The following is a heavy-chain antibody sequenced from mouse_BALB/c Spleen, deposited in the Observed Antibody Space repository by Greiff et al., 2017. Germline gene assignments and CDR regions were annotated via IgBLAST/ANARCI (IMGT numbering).Heavy chain of an antibody. Sequence: EVKVVESGPSLVKPSQTLSLTCSVTGDSITSGYWNWIRKFPGNKLEYMGYISYSGSTYYNPSLKSRISITRDTSKNQYYLQLNSVTTEDTATYYCARYEGITTGYFDYWGQGTTLTVSS. V-gene: IGHV3-8*02. CDR3: ARYEGITTGYFDY. D-gene: IGHD1-1*01. CDR1: GDSITSGY. J-gene: IGHJ2*01. CDR2: ISYSGST.